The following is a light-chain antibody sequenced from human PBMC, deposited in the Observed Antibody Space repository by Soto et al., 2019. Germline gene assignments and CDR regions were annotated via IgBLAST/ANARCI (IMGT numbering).Light chain of an antibody. V-gene: IGKV3-20*01. CDR1: QSVSSRY. Sequence: EIVLTQSPGTLSLSAGERATLSCRASQSVSSRYSAWYQQKPGQAPRLLIYGASSRATGIPDRFSGSGSGTDFTLTISRLEPEDFEVYYCQQYGSSRWTFGQGTKVDIK. J-gene: IGKJ1*01. CDR2: GAS. CDR3: QQYGSSRWT.